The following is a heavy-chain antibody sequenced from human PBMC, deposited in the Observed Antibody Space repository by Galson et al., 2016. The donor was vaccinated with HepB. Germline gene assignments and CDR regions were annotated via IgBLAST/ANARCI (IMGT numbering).Heavy chain of an antibody. CDR1: GYTFTGYY. J-gene: IGHJ6*02. CDR2: INPSSGGT. V-gene: IGHV1-2*02. CDR3: ARDLVLRPLHYRAMDV. D-gene: IGHD6-6*01. Sequence: SVKVSCKASGYTFTGYYMYWVRQTPGQGPEWMGWINPSSGGTKYAQKFQGRVTMTRDTSISTAYMELSSLKSDDTAVYYCARDLVLRPLHYRAMDVWGQETRVTVSS.